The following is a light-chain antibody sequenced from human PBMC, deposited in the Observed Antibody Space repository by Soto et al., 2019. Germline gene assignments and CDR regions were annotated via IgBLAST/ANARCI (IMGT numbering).Light chain of an antibody. CDR2: GPS. Sequence: EILLTQSPGTLSLSPGEIATLSCKASQTPRGNYFAWSRQTPVQAPRLLVYGPSLRAACIPDRFIGSWSRTYFNLTINIVEPEDFAVYYCHQFGSSPFTFGPGTRVDI. CDR3: HQFGSSPFT. CDR1: QTPRGNY. J-gene: IGKJ3*01. V-gene: IGKV3-20*01.